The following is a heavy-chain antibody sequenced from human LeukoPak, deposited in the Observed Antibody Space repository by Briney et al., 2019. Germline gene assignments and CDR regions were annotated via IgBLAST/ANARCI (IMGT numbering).Heavy chain of an antibody. CDR2: INHSGST. CDR1: GGSFSGYY. Sequence: SETLSLTCAVYGGSFSGYYWSWIRQPPGKGLEWIGEINHSGSTNYNPSLKSRVTISGDTSKNQFSLKLSSVTAADTAVYYCAREYYYDSSGYYSTEGAFDIWGQGTMVTVSS. V-gene: IGHV4-34*01. J-gene: IGHJ3*02. D-gene: IGHD3-22*01. CDR3: AREYYYDSSGYYSTEGAFDI.